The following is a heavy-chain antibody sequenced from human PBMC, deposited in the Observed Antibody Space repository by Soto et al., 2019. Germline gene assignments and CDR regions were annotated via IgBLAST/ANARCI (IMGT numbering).Heavy chain of an antibody. V-gene: IGHV1-3*01. J-gene: IGHJ6*02. CDR1: GYTFTSYA. Sequence: GASVKVSCKASGYTFTSYAMHWVRQAPGQRLEWLGWINAGNGNTKYSQKFQGRVTITRDTSASTAYMELSSLRSDDTAVYYCARGPIYVFFRMDVWGQGTTVTVSS. CDR3: ARGPIYVFFRMDV. D-gene: IGHD3-16*01. CDR2: INAGNGNT.